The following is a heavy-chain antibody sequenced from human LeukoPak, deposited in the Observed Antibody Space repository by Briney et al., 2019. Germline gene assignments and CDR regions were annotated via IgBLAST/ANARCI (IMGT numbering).Heavy chain of an antibody. Sequence: PGGSLRLSCAASGITVSSNYMSWVRQAPGKGLEWVANINQDGSEKHYADSVKGRFTISRDNAKNSLYLQMNSLRAEDTAVYYCAREGVVNGMDVWGQGTTVTVSS. CDR2: INQDGSEK. CDR3: AREGVVNGMDV. CDR1: GITVSSNY. D-gene: IGHD3-22*01. V-gene: IGHV3-7*01. J-gene: IGHJ6*02.